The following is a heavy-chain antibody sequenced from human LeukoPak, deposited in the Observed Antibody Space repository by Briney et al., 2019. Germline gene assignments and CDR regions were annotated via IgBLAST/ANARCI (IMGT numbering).Heavy chain of an antibody. V-gene: IGHV3-23*01. J-gene: IGHJ4*02. CDR1: GFTVSSNY. CDR3: AKSHSEAQRGYFDY. D-gene: IGHD3-10*01. CDR2: ISDSGGST. Sequence: GGSLRLSCAASGFTVSSNYMSWVRQAPGKGLEWVSTISDSGGSTYYADSVKGRFTISRDNSKSTLYLQVNSPRAEDTAVYYCAKSHSEAQRGYFDYWGQGTLVTVSS.